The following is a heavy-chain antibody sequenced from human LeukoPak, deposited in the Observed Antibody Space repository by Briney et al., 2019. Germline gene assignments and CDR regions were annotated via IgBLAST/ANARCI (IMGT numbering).Heavy chain of an antibody. CDR3: AREGLSGAAMVPDGYYYYMDV. D-gene: IGHD5-18*01. CDR2: INPSGGST. Sequence: ASVKVPCKASGYTFTSYYMHWVRQAPGQGLEWMGIINPSGGSTSYAQKFQGRVTLTRDTSTSTVYMKLSSLRSEDTAVYYCAREGLSGAAMVPDGYYYYMDVWGKGTTVTVSS. J-gene: IGHJ6*03. CDR1: GYTFTSYY. V-gene: IGHV1-46*01.